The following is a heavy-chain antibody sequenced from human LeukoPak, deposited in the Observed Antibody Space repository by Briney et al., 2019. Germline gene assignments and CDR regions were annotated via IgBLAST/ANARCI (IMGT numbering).Heavy chain of an antibody. V-gene: IGHV1-69*04. Sequence: SVKVSCKASGGTFSSYAISWVRQAPGQGLEWMGRIIPILGIANYAQKFQGRVTMTTDTSTSTAYMELRSLRSDDTAVYYCARFLRVAGSQDYWGQGTLVTVSS. CDR1: GGTFSSYA. D-gene: IGHD6-19*01. CDR2: IIPILGIA. CDR3: ARFLRVAGSQDY. J-gene: IGHJ4*02.